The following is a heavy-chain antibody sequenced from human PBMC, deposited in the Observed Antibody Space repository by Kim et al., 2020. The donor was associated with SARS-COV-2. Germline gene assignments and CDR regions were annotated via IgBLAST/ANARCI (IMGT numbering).Heavy chain of an antibody. Sequence: GGSLRLSCAASGFSFSSYAMNWVRQAPGKGLEWVSGIGGSGGNTYYADSVKGRFTISRDNSKNTLYLQMDSLRAEDTAVYYCALYWQLVCFDLWGQGTLVTVPS. CDR2: IGGSGGNT. D-gene: IGHD6-13*01. J-gene: IGHJ4*02. V-gene: IGHV3-23*01. CDR3: ALYWQLVCFDL. CDR1: GFSFSSYA.